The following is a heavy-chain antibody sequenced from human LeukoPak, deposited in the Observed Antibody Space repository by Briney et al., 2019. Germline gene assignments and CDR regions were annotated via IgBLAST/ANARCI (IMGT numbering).Heavy chain of an antibody. D-gene: IGHD6-19*01. CDR3: ASRAVAVRYYYYGMDV. CDR2: ISYDGSNK. CDR1: GFTFSSYW. J-gene: IGHJ6*02. Sequence: PGGSLRLSCAASGFTFSSYWMSWVRQAPGKGLEWVAVISYDGSNKYYADSVKGRFTISRDNSKNTLYLQMNSLRAEDTAVYYCASRAVAVRYYYYGMDVWGQGTTVTVSS. V-gene: IGHV3-30*03.